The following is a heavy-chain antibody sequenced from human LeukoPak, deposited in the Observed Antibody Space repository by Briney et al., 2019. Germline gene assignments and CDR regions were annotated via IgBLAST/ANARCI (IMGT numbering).Heavy chain of an antibody. CDR3: ARASPQWYFDY. J-gene: IGHJ4*02. D-gene: IGHD6-19*01. Sequence: PGGSLRLSCAASGFTFSKYAMSWVRQAPGKGLEWVSSISSSSSYIYYADSVKGRFTISRDNAKNSLYLQMNSLRAEDTAVYYCARASPQWYFDYWGQGTLVTVSS. CDR2: ISSSSSYI. V-gene: IGHV3-21*01. CDR1: GFTFSKYA.